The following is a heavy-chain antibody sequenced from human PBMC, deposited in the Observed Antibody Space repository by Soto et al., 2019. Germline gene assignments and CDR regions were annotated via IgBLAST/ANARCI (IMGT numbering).Heavy chain of an antibody. CDR3: ARSRGTYYFDH. D-gene: IGHD1-1*01. CDR1: GTTFSTHG. J-gene: IGHJ4*02. CDR2: FVPMFSSS. Sequence: QVQRVQSGAEVRKPGSSVNVSCKASGTTFSTHGIHWVRQAPGQGLEWMGGFVPMFSSSNYAQKFQGRLTIVADEPTNSAYMELSSLRADDSAIYYCARSRGTYYFDHWGQGTLVTVSS. V-gene: IGHV1-69*01.